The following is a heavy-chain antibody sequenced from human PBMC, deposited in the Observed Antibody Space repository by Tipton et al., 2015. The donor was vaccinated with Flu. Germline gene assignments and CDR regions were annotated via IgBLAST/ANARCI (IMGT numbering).Heavy chain of an antibody. CDR1: GDSIRNDYF. D-gene: IGHD4-11*01. Sequence: LRFSCAVSGDSIRNDYFWGWIRQPPGKGLEWIATIHRSGSTKYNPSLKSRVTISVDTSKNQFYLEMRSVTAADMAVYYCARRDFSNYVSDPKNWFDRWGQGTLVTVSS. CDR2: IHRSGST. CDR3: ARRDFSNYVSDPKNWFDR. V-gene: IGHV4-38-2*01. J-gene: IGHJ5*02.